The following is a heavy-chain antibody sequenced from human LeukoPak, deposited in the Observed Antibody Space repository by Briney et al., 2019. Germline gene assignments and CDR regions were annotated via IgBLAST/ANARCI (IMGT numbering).Heavy chain of an antibody. V-gene: IGHV4-61*01. Sequence: PSETLSLTCTVSGGSVSSGSYYWSWIRQPPGKGLEWIGYIYYSGSTNYNPSLKSRVTISVDTSKNQFSLKLSSVTAADTAVYYCARGNLYYDSSGYYYWFFSFPIHLDYWGQGTLVTVSS. J-gene: IGHJ4*02. CDR3: ARGNLYYDSSGYYYWFFSFPIHLDY. D-gene: IGHD3-22*01. CDR1: GGSVSSGSYY. CDR2: IYYSGST.